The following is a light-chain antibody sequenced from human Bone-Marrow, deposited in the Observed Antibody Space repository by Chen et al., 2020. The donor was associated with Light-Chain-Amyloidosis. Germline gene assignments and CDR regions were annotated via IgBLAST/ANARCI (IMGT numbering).Light chain of an antibody. J-gene: IGLJ3*02. CDR1: DLPTKY. Sequence: SYELTQPPSVSVPPGQTARNTCSGDDLPTKYAYWYPQKPGQAPVLVIHRDTERPSGISERFYGSKSGTSATLASSGLRSEDEGDYYCAAWDGSLSGWVFGGGTKLTVL. CDR3: AAWDGSLSGWV. CDR2: RDT. V-gene: IGLV3-25*02.